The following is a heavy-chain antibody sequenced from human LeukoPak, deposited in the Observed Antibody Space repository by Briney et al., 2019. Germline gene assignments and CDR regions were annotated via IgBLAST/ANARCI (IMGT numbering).Heavy chain of an antibody. CDR2: IYTSGST. CDR1: GGSISSYY. V-gene: IGHV4-4*07. CDR3: ARGRIRDCSSTSCPLDY. D-gene: IGHD2-2*01. J-gene: IGHJ4*02. Sequence: PSETLSLTCTVSGGSISSYYWSWIRQPAGKGLEWIGRIYTSGSTNYNPSLKSRVTMSVDTSKNQFSLKLSSVTAADTAVYYCARGRIRDCSSTSCPLDYWGQGTLVTVSS.